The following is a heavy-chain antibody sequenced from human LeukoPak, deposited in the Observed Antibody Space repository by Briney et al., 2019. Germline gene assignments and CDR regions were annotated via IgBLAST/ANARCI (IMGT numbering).Heavy chain of an antibody. J-gene: IGHJ6*03. CDR2: VYSGGDR. D-gene: IGHD3-3*01. Sequence: GGSLRLSCAASGFVVSSNYMSWVRQAPGKGLEWVSVVYSGGDRYYTDSVKGRFTISRDNSENTLYLQMNSLRAEDTAVYYCAGQLRFWGGYYMDVWGTGTTVTVSS. CDR1: GFVVSSNY. CDR3: AGQLRFWGGYYMDV. V-gene: IGHV3-53*01.